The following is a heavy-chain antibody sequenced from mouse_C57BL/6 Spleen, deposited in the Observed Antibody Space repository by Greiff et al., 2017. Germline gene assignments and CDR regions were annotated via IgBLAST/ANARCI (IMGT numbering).Heavy chain of an antibody. Sequence: QVQLQQPGAELVKPGASVKMSCKASGYPFTSYWINWVKQRPGQGLEWIGDVYPGSGSTNYNEKFKSKATLTVDTSSSTAYMQLSSLTSEDSAVYDCARSTTVVALDYWGQGTTLTVSS. J-gene: IGHJ2*01. CDR2: VYPGSGST. CDR1: GYPFTSYW. V-gene: IGHV1-55*01. D-gene: IGHD1-1*01. CDR3: ARSTTVVALDY.